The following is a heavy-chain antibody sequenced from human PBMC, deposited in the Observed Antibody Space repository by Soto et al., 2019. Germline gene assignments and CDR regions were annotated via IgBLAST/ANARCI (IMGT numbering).Heavy chain of an antibody. D-gene: IGHD3-16*01. CDR3: ARDSLAGGGYYYYGMDV. CDR2: TYYRCKWYN. V-gene: IGHV6-1*01. CDR1: GDSVSINSAA. J-gene: IGHJ6*02. Sequence: SQTLSLTCAISGDSVSINSAAWTWIRQSPSRGLEWLGRTYYRCKWYNDYAVSVQSRITINTDTSKNQFTLQLNSVTAEDTAVYYCARDSLAGGGYYYYGMDVWGQGTTVTVPS.